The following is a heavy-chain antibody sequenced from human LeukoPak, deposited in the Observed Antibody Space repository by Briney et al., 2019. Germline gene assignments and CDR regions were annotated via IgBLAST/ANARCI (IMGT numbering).Heavy chain of an antibody. Sequence: GGSLRLSCAASGFIFRSYWMSWVRQAPGKGLEWVANIKQDGSEKYYVDSVKGRFTISRDNAKNSLYLQMNSLRAEDTAVYYCARDRFYYDSSGTDYWGQGTLATVSS. CDR2: IKQDGSEK. CDR1: GFIFRSYW. CDR3: ARDRFYYDSSGTDY. J-gene: IGHJ4*02. D-gene: IGHD3-22*01. V-gene: IGHV3-7*01.